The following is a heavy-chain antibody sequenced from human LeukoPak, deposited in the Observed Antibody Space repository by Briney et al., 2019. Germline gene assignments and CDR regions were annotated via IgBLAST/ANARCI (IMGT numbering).Heavy chain of an antibody. CDR3: ARDPAGPYFWNYNYFDY. CDR2: IYYSGST. J-gene: IGHJ4*02. Sequence: SETLSLTCTVSGGSISSYYWSWIRQPPGKGLEWIGYIYYSGSTNYNPSLKSRVTISVDTSRNQFSLKLSSVTAADTAVYYCARDPAGPYFWNYNYFDYWGQGTLVTVSS. CDR1: GGSISSYY. V-gene: IGHV4-59*01. D-gene: IGHD1-7*01.